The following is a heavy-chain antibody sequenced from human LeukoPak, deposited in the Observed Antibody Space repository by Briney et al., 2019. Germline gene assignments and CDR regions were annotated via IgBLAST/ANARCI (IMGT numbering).Heavy chain of an antibody. CDR1: GFPLSDAW. V-gene: IGHV3-74*01. CDR3: ARRSSGSPPYYFGY. J-gene: IGHJ4*02. CDR2: INSDGSST. D-gene: IGHD1-26*01. Sequence: GGSLRLSCAVSGFPLSDAWMNWVRQAPGKGLVWASRINSDGSSTSYADSVKGRFTISRDNAKNTLYLQMNSLRAEDTAVYYCARRSSGSPPYYFGYWGQGTLATVSS.